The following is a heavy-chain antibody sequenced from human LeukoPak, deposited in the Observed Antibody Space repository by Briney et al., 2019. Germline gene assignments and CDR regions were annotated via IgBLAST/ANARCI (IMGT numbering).Heavy chain of an antibody. CDR3: VRSAFHAGSGNYYDY. J-gene: IGHJ4*02. Sequence: GGSLRLSCVGSGFTFSSYSMNWVRQAPGKGLEWVSRIDNAGSITTYADSVKGRFTISRDNAENTLYLQMNSLRVEDTAVYYCVRSAFHAGSGNYYDYWGQGTLVTVSS. CDR1: GFTFSSYS. D-gene: IGHD3-22*01. V-gene: IGHV3-74*03. CDR2: IDNAGSIT.